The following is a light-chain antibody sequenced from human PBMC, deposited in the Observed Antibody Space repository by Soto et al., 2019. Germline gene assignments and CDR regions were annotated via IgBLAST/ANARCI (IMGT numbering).Light chain of an antibody. CDR2: DVT. CDR3: SSYTSSSTPIL. J-gene: IGLJ3*02. Sequence: QSALTQPASVSGSPGQSITISCTGTSSDVGGYNYVSWYQQHPGKAPKLMIYDVTNRPSGVSNRFSGSKSGNTASLTISGLQAEDEADYYYSSYTSSSTPILFGGGTQLTVL. V-gene: IGLV2-14*01. CDR1: SSDVGGYNY.